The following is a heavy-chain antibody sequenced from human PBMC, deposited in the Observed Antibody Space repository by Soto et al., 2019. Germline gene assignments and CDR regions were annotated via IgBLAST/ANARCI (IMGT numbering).Heavy chain of an antibody. J-gene: IGHJ6*02. V-gene: IGHV1-2*02. CDR1: GYIFTGYH. D-gene: IGHD3-9*01. Sequence: GASVKVSCQASGYIFTGYHIHWVRQAPGQGLEWMGWINPNSGDTEYAQNFQGRVTMTRDTSFNLVYMEMSGLMSDDTAVYYCARDARGTRGFDEMDIWGQGTTVTVSS. CDR3: ARDARGTRGFDEMDI. CDR2: INPNSGDT.